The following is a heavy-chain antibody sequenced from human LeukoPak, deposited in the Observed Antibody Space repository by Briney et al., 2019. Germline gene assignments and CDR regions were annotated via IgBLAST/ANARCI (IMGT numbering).Heavy chain of an antibody. Sequence: GGSLRLSCAASGFNFSSYAMHWVRQAPGEGLEWVGLISYGGIDKSYADSVKGRFTISRDSSKRTLYLQMNSLRAEDTAMYYCARESWSDSVAFDIWDLGTMVIVSS. V-gene: IGHV3-30*04. CDR3: ARESWSDSVAFDI. CDR2: ISYGGIDK. D-gene: IGHD3-3*01. J-gene: IGHJ3*02. CDR1: GFNFSSYA.